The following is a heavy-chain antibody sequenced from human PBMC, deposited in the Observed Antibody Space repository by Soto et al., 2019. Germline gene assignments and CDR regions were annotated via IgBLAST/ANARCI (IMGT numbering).Heavy chain of an antibody. D-gene: IGHD2-2*01. Sequence: ASVKVSCKASGGTFSSYAISWVRQAPGQGLEWMGGIIPIFGTANYAQKFQGRVTITADESTSTAYMELSSLRSEDTAVYYCARAGGYCSSTSCYLFDPWGQGTLVTVSS. CDR1: GGTFSSYA. V-gene: IGHV1-69*13. J-gene: IGHJ5*02. CDR3: ARAGGYCSSTSCYLFDP. CDR2: IIPIFGTA.